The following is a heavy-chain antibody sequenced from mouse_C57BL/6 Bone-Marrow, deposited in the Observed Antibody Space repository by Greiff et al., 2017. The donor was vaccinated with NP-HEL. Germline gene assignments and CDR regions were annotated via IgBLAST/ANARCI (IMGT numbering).Heavy chain of an antibody. J-gene: IGHJ1*03. D-gene: IGHD1-1*01. Sequence: VQLQQPGAELVMPGASVKLSCKASGYTFTSYWMHWVKQRPGQGLEWIGEIDPSDSYTNYNQKFKGKSTLTVDKSSSTAYMQLSSLTSEDSAVYYCARLTTVPHWYFDVWGTGTTVTVSS. V-gene: IGHV1-69*01. CDR1: GYTFTSYW. CDR2: IDPSDSYT. CDR3: ARLTTVPHWYFDV.